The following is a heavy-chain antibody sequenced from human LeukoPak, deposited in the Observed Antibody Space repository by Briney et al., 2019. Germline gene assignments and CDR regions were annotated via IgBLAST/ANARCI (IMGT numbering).Heavy chain of an antibody. CDR3: ARDHSYYYYYGMDV. CDR2: INHSGST. Sequence: SETLSLTCAVYGGSFSGYYWSWIRQPPGKGLEWIGEINHSGSTNYNPSLKSRVTISVDTSKNQFSLKLSSVTAADTAVYYCARDHSYYYYYGMDVWGQGTTVTVSS. J-gene: IGHJ6*02. V-gene: IGHV4-34*01. CDR1: GGSFSGYY.